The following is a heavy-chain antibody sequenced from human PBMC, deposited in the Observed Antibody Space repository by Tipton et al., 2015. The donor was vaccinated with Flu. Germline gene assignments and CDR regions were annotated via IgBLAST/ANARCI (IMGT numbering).Heavy chain of an antibody. J-gene: IGHJ5*02. D-gene: IGHD3-9*01. Sequence: TLSLTCTVSGGSISSYTYYWVWFRQSPGTGLEWIGSIYYSGTTYYNPSLKSRVTMSIDTSKNQFSLKVTSVTAADTAVYYCAKEGSYNILTNYYNKGVDPWGQGTLVIVSS. CDR1: GGSISSYTYY. CDR3: AKEGSYNILTNYYNKGVDP. CDR2: IYYSGTT. V-gene: IGHV4-39*07.